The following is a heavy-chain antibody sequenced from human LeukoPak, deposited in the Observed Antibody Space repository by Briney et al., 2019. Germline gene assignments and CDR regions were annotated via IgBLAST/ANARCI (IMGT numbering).Heavy chain of an antibody. D-gene: IGHD6-6*01. CDR2: ISYDGSNK. V-gene: IGHV3-30*03. CDR1: GFTFSSYG. Sequence: GGSLRLSCAASGFTFSSYGMNWVRQAPGKGLEWVAFISYDGSNKYYADSVKGRFTISRDNSKSTLYLQMNSLGPEDTAVYYSQVSAYAFDIWGQGTMVTVSS. CDR3: QVSAYAFDI. J-gene: IGHJ3*02.